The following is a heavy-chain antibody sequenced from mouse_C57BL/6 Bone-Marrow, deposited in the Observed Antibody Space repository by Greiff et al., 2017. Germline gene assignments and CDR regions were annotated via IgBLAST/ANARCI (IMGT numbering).Heavy chain of an antibody. D-gene: IGHD2-4*01. J-gene: IGHJ4*01. CDR3: AYDYDKGGHYYAMDY. CDR1: GYTFTSYW. Sequence: QVHVKQPGAELVKPGASVKLSCKASGYTFTSYWMQWVKQRPGQGLEWIGEIDPSDSYTNYNQKFKGKATLTVDTSSSTAYMQLSSLTSEDSAVYYCAYDYDKGGHYYAMDYWGQGTSVTVSS. V-gene: IGHV1-50*01. CDR2: IDPSDSYT.